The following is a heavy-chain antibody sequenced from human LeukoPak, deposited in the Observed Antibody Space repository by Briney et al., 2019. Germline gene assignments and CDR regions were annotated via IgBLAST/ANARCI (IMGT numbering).Heavy chain of an antibody. CDR1: GYTFTSYG. Sequence: SVKVSCKASGYTFTSYGISWVRQAPGQGLEWMGGIIPIFGTANYAQKFQGRVTITTDESTSTAYMELSSLKSEDTAVYYCAREYYDSSGYYYYFDYWGQGTLVTVSS. CDR2: IIPIFGTA. J-gene: IGHJ4*02. CDR3: AREYYDSSGYYYYFDY. V-gene: IGHV1-69*05. D-gene: IGHD3-22*01.